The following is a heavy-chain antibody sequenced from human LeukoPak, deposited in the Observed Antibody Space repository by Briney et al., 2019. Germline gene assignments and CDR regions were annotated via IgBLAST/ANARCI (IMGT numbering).Heavy chain of an antibody. CDR2: IYYSGST. D-gene: IGHD4-23*01. Sequence: SEALSLTCTVSGGSINNYYWSWARQPPGKGLEWIGYIYYSGSTTYNPSLKSRVTISVDTSKNQFSLMLSSVTAADTAVYYCARRTVVLDYWGQGALVTVSS. CDR3: ARRTVVLDY. V-gene: IGHV4-59*08. J-gene: IGHJ4*02. CDR1: GGSINNYY.